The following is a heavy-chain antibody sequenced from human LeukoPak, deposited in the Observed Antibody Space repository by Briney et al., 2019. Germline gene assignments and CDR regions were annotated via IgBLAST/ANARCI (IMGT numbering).Heavy chain of an antibody. CDR1: GSTFTSYD. J-gene: IGHJ5*02. CDR2: MNPSSGHS. V-gene: IGHV1-8*01. CDR3: ARVAEMATIVAYNWFDH. D-gene: IGHD5-24*01. Sequence: VKLCCKASGSTFTSYDLPLVRQATAQGLEWMGGMNPSSGHSGYEQKFQGRVTMTSTSSISTAYMELRSLRSEDTAVYYCARVAEMATIVAYNWFDHWGQGTLVTVSS.